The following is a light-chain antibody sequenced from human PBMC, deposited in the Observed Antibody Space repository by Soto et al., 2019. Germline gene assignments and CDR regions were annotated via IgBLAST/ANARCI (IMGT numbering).Light chain of an antibody. J-gene: IGKJ5*01. CDR1: QDISNY. CDR2: DAS. Sequence: DIQLTQSPSSVSASVGDRVTITCQASQDISNYLNWHQQKPGKAPKXLIHDASNLATGVPSRFSGSGSGTDFTSTINSLHPEYIGTYYCQQYENLPTFGQGTRLEIK. CDR3: QQYENLPT. V-gene: IGKV1-33*01.